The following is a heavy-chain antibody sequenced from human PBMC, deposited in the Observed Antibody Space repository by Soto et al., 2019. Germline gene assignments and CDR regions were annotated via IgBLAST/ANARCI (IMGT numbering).Heavy chain of an antibody. CDR1: GFTFSSYV. CDR3: ARGGGVCDY. J-gene: IGHJ4*02. D-gene: IGHD3-10*01. V-gene: IGHV3-48*02. CDR2: ISISSSTR. Sequence: GGSLRLSCAASGFTFSSYVINWLRQAPGKGLEWVSYISISSSTRYYADSVRGRFTISRDNAKNSLYLQMNSLRDEDTAVYYCARGGGVCDYWGQGTRVNVSS.